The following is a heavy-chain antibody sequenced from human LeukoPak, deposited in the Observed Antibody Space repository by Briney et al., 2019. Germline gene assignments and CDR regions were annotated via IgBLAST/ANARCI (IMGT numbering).Heavy chain of an antibody. Sequence: SETLSLTCTVSGGSINSYHWSWIRQPPGKGLEWLGYIYYSGSTNYNPSLKSRLTISVHATKNQSTLKLSSVTATDRAVYYYARHIYSSWDRAFDIWGQGTMVTVSS. D-gene: IGHD6-13*01. CDR1: GGSINSYH. J-gene: IGHJ3*02. V-gene: IGHV4-59*08. CDR3: ARHIYSSWDRAFDI. CDR2: IYYSGST.